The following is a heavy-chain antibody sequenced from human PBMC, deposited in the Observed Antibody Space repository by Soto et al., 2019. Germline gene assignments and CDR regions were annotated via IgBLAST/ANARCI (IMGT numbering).Heavy chain of an antibody. V-gene: IGHV3-11*06. D-gene: IGHD6-13*01. J-gene: IGHJ4*02. Sequence: PGGSLRLSCAASGFTFSEYYMSWIRQAPGKGLEWLSYISSDSTYTRYADSVKGRFTISRDNAKKSLYLQMNSLSAEDPAVYYCPKDRVAAAGYFDDWGKGTLVAASS. CDR2: ISSDSTYT. CDR1: GFTFSEYY. CDR3: PKDRVAAAGYFDD.